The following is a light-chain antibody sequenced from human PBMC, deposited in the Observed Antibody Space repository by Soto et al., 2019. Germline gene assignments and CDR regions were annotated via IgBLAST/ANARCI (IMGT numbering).Light chain of an antibody. CDR3: QQSYSRT. Sequence: DSQLTQSPSSLSASVGDRVSISCRASQSISNYLNWYQQKPGKAPKVLIFAASRLQSGVPSRFSGSGSGTDFTLTITCLQPEDFATYYCQQSYSRTFGQGTKVEI. CDR2: AAS. J-gene: IGKJ1*01. V-gene: IGKV1-39*01. CDR1: QSISNY.